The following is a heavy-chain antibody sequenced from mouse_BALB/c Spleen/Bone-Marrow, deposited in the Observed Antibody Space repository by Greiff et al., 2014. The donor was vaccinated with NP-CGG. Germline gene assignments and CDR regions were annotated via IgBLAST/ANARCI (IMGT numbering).Heavy chain of an antibody. CDR1: GFNIKDTY. J-gene: IGHJ4*01. Sequence: VQLKESGAELVRPGASVKLSCTASGFNIKDTYMHWVKQRPEQGLEWIGRIDPAIGNSKYGPKFQGKATFTSDTSSNTACLQLSSLTSEDTAVYYCARRYYNMAMDYWGQGTSVTVSS. CDR2: IDPAIGNS. V-gene: IGHV14-3*02. CDR3: ARRYYNMAMDY. D-gene: IGHD1-1*01.